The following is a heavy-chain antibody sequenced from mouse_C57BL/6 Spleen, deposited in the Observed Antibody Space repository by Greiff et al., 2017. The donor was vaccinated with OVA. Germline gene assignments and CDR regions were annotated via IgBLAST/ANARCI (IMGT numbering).Heavy chain of an antibody. CDR3: ASQTAQALYAMDY. CDR1: GFSLTSYA. V-gene: IGHV2-9-1*01. J-gene: IGHJ4*01. Sequence: VQLQESGPGLVAPSQSLSITCTVSGFSLTSYAISWVRQPPGKGLEWLGVIWTGGGTNYNSALKSRLSISKDNSKSQVFLKMNSLQTDDTARYYCASQTAQALYAMDYWGQGTSVTVSS. CDR2: IWTGGGT. D-gene: IGHD3-2*02.